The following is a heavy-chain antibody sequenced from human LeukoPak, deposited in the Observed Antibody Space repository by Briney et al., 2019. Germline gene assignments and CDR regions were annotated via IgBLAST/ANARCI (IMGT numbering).Heavy chain of an antibody. CDR1: GGTFSSYA. Sequence: SVKVSCKASGGTFSSYAISWVRQAPGQGLEWMGRIIPIFGTANYAQKFQGRVTITTDESTSTAYMELSSLRSEDTAVYYCARDPGFYGGNSFVFYYWGQGTPVTVSS. CDR3: ARDPGFYGGNSFVFYY. J-gene: IGHJ4*02. D-gene: IGHD4-23*01. V-gene: IGHV1-69*05. CDR2: IIPIFGTA.